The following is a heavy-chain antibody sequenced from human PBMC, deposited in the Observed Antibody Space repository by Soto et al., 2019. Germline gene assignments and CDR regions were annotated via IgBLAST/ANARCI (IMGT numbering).Heavy chain of an antibody. D-gene: IGHD6-6*01. CDR2: VNPNSGGT. V-gene: IGHV1-2*04. J-gene: IGHJ6*02. CDR1: GYTFTGYY. CDR3: ARVPYSSSRAGYYYYGMDV. Sequence: ASVKVSCKASGYTFTGYYMHWVRQAPGQGLEWMGWVNPNSGGTNYAQKFQGWVTMTRDTSISTAYMELSRLRSDDTAVYYCARVPYSSSRAGYYYYGMDVWGQGTTVTVSS.